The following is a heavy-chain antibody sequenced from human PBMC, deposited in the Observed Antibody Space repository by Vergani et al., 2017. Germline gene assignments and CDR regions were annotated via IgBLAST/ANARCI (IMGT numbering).Heavy chain of an antibody. J-gene: IGHJ3*02. CDR1: GYTFTGYY. D-gene: IGHD1-26*01. CDR3: ARQQVGAHTQDAFDI. Sequence: QVQLVQSGAEVKKPGASVKVSCKASGYTFTGYYMHWVRQAPGQGLEWMGWINPNSGGTNYAQKFQGRVTMTRDTSISTAYMELSRLRSDDTAVYYCARQQVGAHTQDAFDIWGQGTMVTVSS. V-gene: IGHV1-2*02. CDR2: INPNSGGT.